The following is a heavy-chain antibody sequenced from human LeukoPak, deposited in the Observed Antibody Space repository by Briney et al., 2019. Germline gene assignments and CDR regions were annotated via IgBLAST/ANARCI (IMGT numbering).Heavy chain of an antibody. CDR2: INHSGST. Sequence: SETLSLTCTVYGGSFSGYYWSWIRQPPGKGLEWIGEINHSGSTNYNPSLKSRVTILVDTSKNQFSLKLSSVTAADTAVYYCAGGYGPGSYYHYWGQGTLVTVSS. J-gene: IGHJ4*02. D-gene: IGHD3-10*01. CDR3: AGGYGPGSYYHY. CDR1: GGSFSGYY. V-gene: IGHV4-34*01.